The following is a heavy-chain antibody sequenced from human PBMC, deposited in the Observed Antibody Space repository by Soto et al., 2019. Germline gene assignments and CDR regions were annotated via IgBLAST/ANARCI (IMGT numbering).Heavy chain of an antibody. CDR3: AKGSYWYYFDY. D-gene: IGHD1-26*01. Sequence: GGSLRLSYAASGFTFSSYAMSWVRQAPGKGLEWVSASSGSGGSTYYADSVKGRFTISRDNSKNTLYLQMNSLRAEDTAVYYCAKGSYWYYFDYWGQGTLVTVSS. J-gene: IGHJ4*02. CDR1: GFTFSSYA. CDR2: SSGSGGST. V-gene: IGHV3-23*01.